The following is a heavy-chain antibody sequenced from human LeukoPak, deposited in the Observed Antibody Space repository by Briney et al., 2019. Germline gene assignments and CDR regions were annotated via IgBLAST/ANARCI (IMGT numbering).Heavy chain of an antibody. Sequence: GGSLRLSCAASGFIFNTYVMHWVRQAPGKGLEWVAFIRYDGSNKYYADSVKGRFTISRDNSKNTLYLQMNSLRAEDTAVYYCAKAQGYCSGGSCYTLHDAFDIWGQGTMVTVSS. D-gene: IGHD2-15*01. CDR3: AKAQGYCSGGSCYTLHDAFDI. CDR1: GFIFNTYV. CDR2: IRYDGSNK. J-gene: IGHJ3*02. V-gene: IGHV3-30*02.